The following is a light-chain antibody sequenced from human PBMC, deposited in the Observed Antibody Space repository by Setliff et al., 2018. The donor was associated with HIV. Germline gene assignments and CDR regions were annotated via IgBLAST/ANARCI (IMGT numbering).Light chain of an antibody. CDR1: SSDVGGYNY. J-gene: IGLJ1*01. CDR2: DVN. V-gene: IGLV2-14*03. Sequence: QSALTQPASVSGSPGQSITISCTGTSSDVGGYNYVSWYQHHPGKASKLMIYDVNKRPSGVSNRFSGSKSGNTASLTISGLQAEDEADYYCSSYTTISTFVFGTGTKGTVL. CDR3: SSYTTISTFV.